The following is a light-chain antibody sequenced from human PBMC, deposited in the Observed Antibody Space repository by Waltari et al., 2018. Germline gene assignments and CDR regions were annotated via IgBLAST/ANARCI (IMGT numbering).Light chain of an antibody. CDR3: QQYYSTSST. J-gene: IGKJ2*01. CDR1: QSLSYSSNNKNY. Sequence: DIVMTQSPDSLAVSLGEWATITCKSRQSLSYSSNNKNYLAWYQQKPGQPPKVLMYWASTREYGVPDRFSGSGSGTDFTLTISSLQAEDVAVYYCQQYYSTSSTFGQGTKLEIK. V-gene: IGKV4-1*01. CDR2: WAS.